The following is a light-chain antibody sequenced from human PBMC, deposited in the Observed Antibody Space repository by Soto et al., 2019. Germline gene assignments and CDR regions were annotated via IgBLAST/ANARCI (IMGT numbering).Light chain of an antibody. CDR1: TGAVTSGHY. V-gene: IGLV7-46*01. CDR3: LLSYTDEKV. CDR2: DTN. Sequence: QAVVTREPSVTVSPGGTVTLTCGSSTGAVTSGHYPYWFQQKPGQAPRTLIYDTNNKHSWTPARFSGSLLGGKAALTLSGAQPEDEAEYYCLLSYTDEKVFGTGTKVTVL. J-gene: IGLJ1*01.